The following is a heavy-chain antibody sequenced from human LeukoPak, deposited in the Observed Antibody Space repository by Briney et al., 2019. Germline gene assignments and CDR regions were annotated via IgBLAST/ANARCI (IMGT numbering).Heavy chain of an antibody. CDR3: ARVHDTTGYYHYFDS. V-gene: IGHV3-30*04. D-gene: IGHD3-9*01. CDR2: ISYHGSNE. J-gene: IGHJ4*02. Sequence: PGGSLRLSCEASGFTFSTYPMHWVRQAPDKGLEWVAMISYHGSNEYYADSVKGRFTISRDNSKNTLYPQMNNPRVEDTAIYYCARVHDTTGYYHYFDSWGQGTLVNVSS. CDR1: GFTFSTYP.